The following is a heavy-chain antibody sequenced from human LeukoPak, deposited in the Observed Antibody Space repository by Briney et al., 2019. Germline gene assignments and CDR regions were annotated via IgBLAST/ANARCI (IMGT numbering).Heavy chain of an antibody. J-gene: IGHJ4*02. Sequence: SETLSLTCAVYGGSFSGYYWSWIRQPPGKGLEWIGEVNHGGGTKYNPSLKSRVNISVDTSKNQFSLKLSSVTAADTAVYYCARHSASRDGYYFDYWGQGALVTVSS. V-gene: IGHV4-34*01. CDR3: ARHSASRDGYYFDY. D-gene: IGHD5-24*01. CDR1: GGSFSGYY. CDR2: VNHGGGT.